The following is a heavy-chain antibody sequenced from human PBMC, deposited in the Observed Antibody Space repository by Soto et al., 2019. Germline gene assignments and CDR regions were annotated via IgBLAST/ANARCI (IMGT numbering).Heavy chain of an antibody. CDR2: ISYDGSNK. J-gene: IGHJ6*02. Sequence: GGALRLSCAASGFTFSSYGMHWVRQAPGKGLEWVAVISYDGSNKYYADSVKGRFTVSRDNSKNTLYLQMNSRRAEDTAVYYCAKPRNIAVADYYYGMDVWGQGTTVTVSS. V-gene: IGHV3-30*18. D-gene: IGHD6-19*01. CDR3: AKPRNIAVADYYYGMDV. CDR1: GFTFSSYG.